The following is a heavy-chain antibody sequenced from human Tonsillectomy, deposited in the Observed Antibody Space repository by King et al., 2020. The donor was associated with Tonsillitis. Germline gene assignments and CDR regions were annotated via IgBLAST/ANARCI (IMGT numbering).Heavy chain of an antibody. Sequence: VQLQPWGAGLLQPAEPLSLTCAVYGGSFSTYYYWLWIRKSPTKGLEWIGEINHTGDTNYNPSLKGRVTISVDTSKNQFSLKLSSVTAADTAIDYGAARKWNTGCDGRDGWGQGTTATVSS. D-gene: IGHD1/OR15-1a*01. CDR1: GGSFSTYY. V-gene: IGHV4-34*01. J-gene: IGHJ6*02. CDR3: AARKWNTGCDGRDG. CDR2: INHTGDT.